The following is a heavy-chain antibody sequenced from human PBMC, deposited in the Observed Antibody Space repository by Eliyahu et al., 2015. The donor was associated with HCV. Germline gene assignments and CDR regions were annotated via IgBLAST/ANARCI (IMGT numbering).Heavy chain of an antibody. V-gene: IGHV3-21*01. D-gene: IGHD3-10*01. Sequence: EVQLVESGGGLVXPGGSXRXSCVASGFTFSSYSMNWVRQAPGKGLEWVSSISSSSSYIYYADSVKGRFTISRDNAKNSLYLQMNSLRAEDTAVYYCAREMDRDYFDYWGQGTLVTVSS. CDR3: AREMDRDYFDY. J-gene: IGHJ4*02. CDR2: ISSSSSYI. CDR1: GFTFSSYS.